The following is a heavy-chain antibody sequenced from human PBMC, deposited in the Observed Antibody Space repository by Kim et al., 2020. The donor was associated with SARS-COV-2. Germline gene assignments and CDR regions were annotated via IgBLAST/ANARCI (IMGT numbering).Heavy chain of an antibody. CDR1: GFTFSNAW. CDR2: IKSKTDGGTT. D-gene: IGHD2-2*01. J-gene: IGHJ6*01. V-gene: IGHV3-15*01. Sequence: GGSLRLSCAASGFTFSNAWMSWVRQAPGKGLEWVGRIKSKTDGGTTDYAAPVKGRFTISRDDSKNTLYLQMNSLKTEDTAVYYCTTRIVVVADYGMDVWGQGTKVTVSS. CDR3: TTRIVVVADYGMDV.